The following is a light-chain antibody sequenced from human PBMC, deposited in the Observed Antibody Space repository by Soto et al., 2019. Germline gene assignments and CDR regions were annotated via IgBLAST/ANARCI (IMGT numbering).Light chain of an antibody. V-gene: IGLV2-14*03. Sequence: QSALTQPASVSGSPGQSITISCTGTSSDVGAYKYVSWYQQHPGKTPKLMIYDVSDRPSWVSNRFSGSKSANTASLTISGLQSEDEADYYCSSYTSSSTPVFGTGTKLTVL. CDR1: SSDVGAYKY. CDR2: DVS. CDR3: SSYTSSSTPV. J-gene: IGLJ1*01.